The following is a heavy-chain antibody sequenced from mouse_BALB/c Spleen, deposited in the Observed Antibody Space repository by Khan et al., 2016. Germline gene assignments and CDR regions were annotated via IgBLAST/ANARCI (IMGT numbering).Heavy chain of an antibody. Sequence: EVQLQESGPGLVKPSQSLSLTCTVTGYSITSDYAWNWIRQFPGNKLEWMGYISYSGSTSYNPSLKSRTSITRDTSKNQFFLQLNSVTTEDTATYYGASRNWDVDYWGQGTTLTVSS. D-gene: IGHD4-1*02. CDR1: GYSITSDYA. J-gene: IGHJ2*01. CDR2: ISYSGST. V-gene: IGHV3-2*02. CDR3: ASRNWDVDY.